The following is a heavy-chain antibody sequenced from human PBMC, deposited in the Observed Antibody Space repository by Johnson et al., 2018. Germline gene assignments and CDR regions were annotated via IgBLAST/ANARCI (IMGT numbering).Heavy chain of an antibody. CDR1: GFTFSSYG. CDR2: IWYDGSNK. CDR3: ARDPLVTLDKPPFET. D-gene: IGHD2-21*01. J-gene: IGHJ3*02. Sequence: QVQLVQSGGGVVQPGRSLRLSCAASGFTFSSYGMHWVRQAPGKGLEWVAVIWYDGSNKYYADSVKGRFTISRDNSKNTLYLQMKSLRAEDTAVNYCARDPLVTLDKPPFETGGQGTMVTVSS. V-gene: IGHV3-33*01.